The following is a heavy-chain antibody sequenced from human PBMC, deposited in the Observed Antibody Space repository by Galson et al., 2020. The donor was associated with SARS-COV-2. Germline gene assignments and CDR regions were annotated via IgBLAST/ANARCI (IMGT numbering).Heavy chain of an antibody. CDR3: ASSGYIWTGY. V-gene: IGHV3-7*01. D-gene: IGHD3-22*01. Sequence: NIKEDGSETRYADSVKGRFTLSRDNAKNSLYMQMNSLRAEDTAVYYCASSGYIWTGYWGQGTLVT. CDR2: IKEDGSET. J-gene: IGHJ4*02.